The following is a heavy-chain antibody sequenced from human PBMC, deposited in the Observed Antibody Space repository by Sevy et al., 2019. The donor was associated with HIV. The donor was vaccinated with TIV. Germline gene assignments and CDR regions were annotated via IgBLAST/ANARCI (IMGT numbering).Heavy chain of an antibody. CDR2: IKSKIDGGTT. D-gene: IGHD3-10*01. V-gene: IGHV3-15*01. CDR1: EFTFNNAW. J-gene: IGHJ5*02. CDR3: TTSPLVQGVP. Sequence: GGSLRLSCAASEFTFNNAWMSWVRQAPGKGLEWVGHIKSKIDGGTTDYAAPVQGRLTISRDDSENTLYLQMNSLKTEDTAVYFCTTSPLVQGVPWGQGTQVTVSS.